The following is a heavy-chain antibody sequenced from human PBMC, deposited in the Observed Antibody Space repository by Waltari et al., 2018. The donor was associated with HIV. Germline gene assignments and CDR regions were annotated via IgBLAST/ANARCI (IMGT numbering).Heavy chain of an antibody. J-gene: IGHJ4*02. Sequence: EVQLVESGGGLVQPGGSLRLSCAASGFTFSSYAMRWVRQAPGKGVEWVTGSRGRSGSTYYADSVKGRFTISRDNSKNTLYLQMNSLRAEDTAVYYCAKDRNYYDSSGYYDYWGQGTLVTVSS. V-gene: IGHV3-23*04. CDR1: GFTFSSYA. CDR2: SRGRSGST. D-gene: IGHD3-22*01. CDR3: AKDRNYYDSSGYYDY.